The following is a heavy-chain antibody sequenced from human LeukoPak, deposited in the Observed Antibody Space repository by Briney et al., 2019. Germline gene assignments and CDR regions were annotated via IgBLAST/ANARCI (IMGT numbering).Heavy chain of an antibody. J-gene: IGHJ3*02. D-gene: IGHD3-3*01. V-gene: IGHV4-59*01. CDR3: ATRLYDFWSGYYSGGVDAFDI. CDR1: GGSISSYY. CDR2: IYYSGST. Sequence: SETLSLTCTVSGGSISSYYWSWIRQPPGKGLEGIGYIYYSGSTNYNPSLKSRVTILVDTSKNQFSLKLSSVTAADTAVYYCATRLYDFWSGYYSGGVDAFDIWGQETMVTVSS.